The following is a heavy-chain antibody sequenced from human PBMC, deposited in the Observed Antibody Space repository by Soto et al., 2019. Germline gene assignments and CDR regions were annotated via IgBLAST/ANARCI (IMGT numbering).Heavy chain of an antibody. CDR3: AREARRELLYYFDY. D-gene: IGHD1-26*01. CDR1: GGSISSGGYY. CDR2: IYYSGST. Sequence: QVQLQESGPGLVKPSQTLSLTCTVSGGSISSGGYYWSWIRQHPGKGLEWIGYIYYSGSTYYNPSLKSRVTISVDPSKNQFALKLSSVTAADTAVYYCAREARRELLYYFDYWGQGTLVTVSS. V-gene: IGHV4-31*03. J-gene: IGHJ4*02.